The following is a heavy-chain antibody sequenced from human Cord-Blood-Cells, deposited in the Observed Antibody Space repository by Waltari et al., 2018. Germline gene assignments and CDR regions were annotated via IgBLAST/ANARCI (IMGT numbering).Heavy chain of an antibody. CDR2: INHSGST. D-gene: IGHD3-10*01. J-gene: IGHJ4*02. CDR3: ASGWLGRSDY. Sequence: QVQLQQWGAGLLKPSETLSLTCAVYGGSFSGYYWSWIRQPPGKGLEWIGEINHSGSTNYNPSLKSRVTISVDTSKNQFSLKLSSVTAADTAVYYCASGWLGRSDYWGQGTLVTVSS. CDR1: GGSFSGYY. V-gene: IGHV4-34*01.